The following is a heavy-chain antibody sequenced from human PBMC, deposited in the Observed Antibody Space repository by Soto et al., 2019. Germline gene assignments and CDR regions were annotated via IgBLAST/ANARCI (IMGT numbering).Heavy chain of an antibody. Sequence: PSETLSLTCTVSGGSISSGGYYWSWIRQHPGKGLEWIGYIYYSGSTYYNPSLKSRVTISVDTSKNQFSLKLSYVTAADTAVYYCARSIYSSTVVTPVGFDYWGQGTLVTVSS. CDR2: IYYSGST. CDR1: GGSISSGGYY. V-gene: IGHV4-31*03. J-gene: IGHJ4*02. D-gene: IGHD4-17*01. CDR3: ARSIYSSTVVTPVGFDY.